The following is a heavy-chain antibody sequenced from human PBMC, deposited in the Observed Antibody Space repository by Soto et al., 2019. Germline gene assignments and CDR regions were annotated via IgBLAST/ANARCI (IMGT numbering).Heavy chain of an antibody. CDR3: ARDNIVLIPTSPTFDY. CDR1: GGSFSGYY. D-gene: IGHD2-8*01. J-gene: IGHJ4*02. CDR2: INHSGSA. Sequence: QVQLQQWGAGLLKPSETLSLTCAVSGGSFSGYYWSWIRQPPGKGLEWIGEINHSGSANYNPSLKSRVTISVDTSKNQFSLKLTSVTAADTALYYCARDNIVLIPTSPTFDYWGQGALVTVSS. V-gene: IGHV4-34*01.